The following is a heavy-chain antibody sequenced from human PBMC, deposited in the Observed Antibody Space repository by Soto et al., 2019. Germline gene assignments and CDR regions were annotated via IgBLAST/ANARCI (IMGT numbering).Heavy chain of an antibody. CDR3: ARGYSSGWSFYYGMDV. Sequence: SQTLSLTCAISGDSVSSNSAAWNWIRQSPSRGLEWLGRTYYRSKWYNDYAVSVKSRITINPDTSKNQFSLQLNSVTPGDTAVYYCARGYSSGWSFYYGMDVWGQGTTVTVSS. D-gene: IGHD6-19*01. CDR2: TYYRSKWYN. CDR1: GDSVSSNSAA. V-gene: IGHV6-1*01. J-gene: IGHJ6*02.